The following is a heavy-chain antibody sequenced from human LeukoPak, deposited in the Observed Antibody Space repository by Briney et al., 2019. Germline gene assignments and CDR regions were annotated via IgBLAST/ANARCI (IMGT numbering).Heavy chain of an antibody. V-gene: IGHV3-20*04. Sequence: GGSLRLSCAASGFTVSSNYMSWVRQAPGKGLEWVSGINWNGGSTGYADSVKGRFTISRDNAKNSLYLQMNSLRAEDTAVYYCAKDSHLGGPGYCDYWGQGTLVTVSS. CDR3: AKDSHLGGPGYCDY. D-gene: IGHD3-16*01. CDR1: GFTVSSNY. J-gene: IGHJ4*02. CDR2: INWNGGST.